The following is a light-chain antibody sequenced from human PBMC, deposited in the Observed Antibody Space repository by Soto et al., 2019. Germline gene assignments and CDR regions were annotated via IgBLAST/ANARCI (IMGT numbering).Light chain of an antibody. CDR2: AAS. CDR3: LQDINYPWT. V-gene: IGKV1-16*01. CDR1: QDISNH. J-gene: IGKJ1*01. Sequence: DIQMTQSPSSLSASVGDRVTITCRASQDISNHLAWFQQSPGKAPKSLIYAASSLQSGVPPRFSGSGSGTDFTLAISSLQPEDSATYYCLQDINYPWTFGQGTKVDIK.